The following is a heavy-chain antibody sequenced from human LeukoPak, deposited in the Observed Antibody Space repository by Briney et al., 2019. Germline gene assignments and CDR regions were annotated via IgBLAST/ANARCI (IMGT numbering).Heavy chain of an antibody. D-gene: IGHD3-16*02. Sequence: PSQTLSLTCTVSGNSISSGDNYWSWILQPAGKGVEWIGRIYTSGSTNYDPSLKSRVTISGDTSKNQFSLRLSSVTAADTAVYYCARAGNKYDYVWGSYRYPDAFDIWGQGTMVTVSS. CDR2: IYTSGST. V-gene: IGHV4-61*02. J-gene: IGHJ3*02. CDR1: GNSISSGDNY. CDR3: ARAGNKYDYVWGSYRYPDAFDI.